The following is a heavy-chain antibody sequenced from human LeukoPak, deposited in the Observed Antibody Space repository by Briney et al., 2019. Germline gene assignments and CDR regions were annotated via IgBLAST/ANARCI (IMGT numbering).Heavy chain of an antibody. CDR1: GGSISSSSYY. D-gene: IGHD2-2*01. CDR2: IYYSGST. V-gene: IGHV4-39*01. J-gene: IGHJ3*02. CDR3: ARHGVNVVVPAARGVPYDAFDI. Sequence: SETLSLTCTVSGGSISSSSYYRGWIRQPPGKGLEWIGSIYYSGSTYYNASLKSRATISVDTSKNQFSLKLSSVTAADTAVYYCARHGVNVVVPAARGVPYDAFDIWGQGTVVTVSS.